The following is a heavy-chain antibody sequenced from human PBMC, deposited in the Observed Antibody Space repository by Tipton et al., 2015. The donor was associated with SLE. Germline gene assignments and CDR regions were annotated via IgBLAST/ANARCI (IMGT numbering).Heavy chain of an antibody. Sequence: TLSLTCTVSGGSISIITYYWGWIRQPPGKGLEWIGEINHSGSTNYNPSLKSRVTISVDTSKNQFSLKLSSVTAADTAVYYCARGYYHSSGYYLRYYYYGMDVWGQGTTVTVSS. CDR2: INHSGST. CDR3: ARGYYHSSGYYLRYYYYGMDV. J-gene: IGHJ6*02. D-gene: IGHD3-22*01. V-gene: IGHV4-39*07. CDR1: GGSISIITYY.